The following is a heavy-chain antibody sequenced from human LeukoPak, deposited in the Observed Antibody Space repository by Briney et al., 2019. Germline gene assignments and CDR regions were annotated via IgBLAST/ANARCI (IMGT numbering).Heavy chain of an antibody. CDR1: GLTFSSYA. CDR2: ISYDGSNK. J-gene: IGHJ4*02. Sequence: GGSLRLSCAASGLTFSSYAMHWVRQAPGKGLEWVAVISYDGSNKYYADSVKGRFTISRDNSKNTLYLQMNSLRAEDTAVYYCAREVWGPEYWGQGTLVTVSS. CDR3: AREVWGPEY. D-gene: IGHD1-14*01. V-gene: IGHV3-30-3*01.